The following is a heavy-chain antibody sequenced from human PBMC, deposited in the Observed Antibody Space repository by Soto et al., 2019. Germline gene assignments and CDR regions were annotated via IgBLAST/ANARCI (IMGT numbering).Heavy chain of an antibody. V-gene: IGHV1-18*01. CDR3: ARDTIITANWFDP. Sequence: QVQLMQSGPEVKKPGASVKVSCKASGYTFSSYGISWVRQAPGQGLEWMGWISAHNGNTEYAQSLQGRVSMTTDTSTSTAYMELRSLRSDDTAVYYCARDTIITANWFDPWGQGTLVTVSS. CDR1: GYTFSSYG. J-gene: IGHJ5*02. D-gene: IGHD3-10*01. CDR2: ISAHNGNT.